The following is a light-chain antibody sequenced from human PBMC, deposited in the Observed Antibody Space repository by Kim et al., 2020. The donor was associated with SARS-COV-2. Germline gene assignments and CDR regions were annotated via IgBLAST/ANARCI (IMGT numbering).Light chain of an antibody. CDR2: NDN. J-gene: IGLJ3*02. CDR3: ATWDVSLNGWV. CDR1: SSNVGGHS. V-gene: IGLV1-44*01. Sequence: RVTVACYGISSNVGGHSVNGYQLLPGTAPKVFIYNDNQRPSGVPDRFSGSRSGTSASLAISGLQSEDEADYYCATWDVSLNGWVFGGGTQLTVL.